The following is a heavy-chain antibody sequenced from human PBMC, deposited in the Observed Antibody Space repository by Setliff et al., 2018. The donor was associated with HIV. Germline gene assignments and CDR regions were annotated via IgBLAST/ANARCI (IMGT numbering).Heavy chain of an antibody. V-gene: IGHV4-4*07. CDR1: GGSFGDYH. J-gene: IGHJ5*02. CDR2: IFRSGTT. CDR3: ARDRHYSGLGSYGP. D-gene: IGHD3-10*01. Sequence: PSETLSLTCTLSGGSFGDYHWSWIRQPAGRGLEWIGRIFRSGTTYYKFSLKSRVTISIDTSRNQFSLRLTSVTADDTAVYYCARDRHYSGLGSYGPWGPGTLVTVSS.